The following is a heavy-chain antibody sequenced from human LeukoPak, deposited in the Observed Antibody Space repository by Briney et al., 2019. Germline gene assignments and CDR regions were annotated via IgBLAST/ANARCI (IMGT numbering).Heavy chain of an antibody. J-gene: IGHJ4*02. CDR3: ARGRYGDLPLDY. V-gene: IGHV4-38-2*01. Sequence: NTSETLSLTCAVSGYSISSGYYWGWIRQPPGKGLEWIGSIYHSGSTYYNPSLKSRVTISVDTSKNQFSLKLSSVTAADTAVYYCARGRYGDLPLDYWGQGTLVTVSS. CDR1: GYSISSGYY. CDR2: IYHSGST. D-gene: IGHD4-17*01.